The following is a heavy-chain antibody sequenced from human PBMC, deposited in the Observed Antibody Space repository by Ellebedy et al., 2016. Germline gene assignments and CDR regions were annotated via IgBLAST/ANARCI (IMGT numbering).Heavy chain of an antibody. CDR1: GDSIFNAGAY. Sequence: SETLSLXCTVSGDSIFNAGAYWSWIRQPPGKTLEWIGYVYRTGSTKLNPSFKSRVTMSVDTSKNQFSLKLISVTAPDTAVYYCARGLYFDSSGYHFWFDPWGRGTLVTVSS. D-gene: IGHD3-22*01. J-gene: IGHJ5*02. CDR2: VYRTGST. V-gene: IGHV4-61*08. CDR3: ARGLYFDSSGYHFWFDP.